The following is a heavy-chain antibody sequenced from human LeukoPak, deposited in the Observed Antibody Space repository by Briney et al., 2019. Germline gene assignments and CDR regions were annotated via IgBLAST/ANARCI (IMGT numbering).Heavy chain of an antibody. J-gene: IGHJ4*02. CDR2: ISSSGSTI. D-gene: IGHD5-18*01. Sequence: GGSLRLSCAASGFTFSSYEMNWVRQAPGKGLEWVSYISSSGSTIYYADSVKGRFTISRDNAKNSLYLQMNSLRAEDTAVYYCARDGGNTAMVKFDYWGQGTLVTVSS. V-gene: IGHV3-48*03. CDR1: GFTFSSYE. CDR3: ARDGGNTAMVKFDY.